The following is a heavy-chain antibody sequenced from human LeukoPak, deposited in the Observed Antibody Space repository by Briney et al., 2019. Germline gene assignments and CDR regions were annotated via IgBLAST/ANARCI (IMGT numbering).Heavy chain of an antibody. V-gene: IGHV3-7*04. D-gene: IGHD5-24*01. CDR2: IKEDGSEQ. CDR1: GFTFSRYW. Sequence: GGSLTLSCAASGFTFSRYWMSWVRHAPGKGPERVADIKEDGSEQYYVDSVKDRLTITRDHDKNSLYLQMNSLRAEDTAVYYCARDMGWLQHDYWGQGTLVTVSS. J-gene: IGHJ4*02. CDR3: ARDMGWLQHDY.